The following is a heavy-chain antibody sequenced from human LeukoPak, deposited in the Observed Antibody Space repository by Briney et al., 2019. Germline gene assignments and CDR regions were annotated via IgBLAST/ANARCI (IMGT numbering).Heavy chain of an antibody. Sequence: GGSLRLSCAASGFTFSSYGMHWVRQAPGQGLERVAVIWYDGSNKYYADSVKGRFTISRDNSKNTLYPQMNSLRAEDTAVYYCAREGYSGSYYYYYMDVWGKGTTVTVSS. CDR2: IWYDGSNK. J-gene: IGHJ6*03. CDR1: GFTFSSYG. V-gene: IGHV3-33*01. CDR3: AREGYSGSYYYYYMDV. D-gene: IGHD1-26*01.